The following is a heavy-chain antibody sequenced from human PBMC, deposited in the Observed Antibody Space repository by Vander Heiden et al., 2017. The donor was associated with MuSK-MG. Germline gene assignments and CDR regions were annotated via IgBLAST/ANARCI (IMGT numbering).Heavy chain of an antibody. V-gene: IGHV3-23*04. J-gene: IGHJ4*02. Sequence: EVQLVESGGDLVQPGRSLRLSCAASGFSFSDYSMSWVRQPPGKGLEWVSDISAGGGATDDADAVKGRLPIYRDDSNKRQYLKMERMRAEDTALYYFAKDPSIYYYFDYGGQGTIVTVCS. CDR1: GFSFSDYS. CDR3: AKDPSIYYYFDY. D-gene: IGHD3-10*01. CDR2: ISAGGGAT.